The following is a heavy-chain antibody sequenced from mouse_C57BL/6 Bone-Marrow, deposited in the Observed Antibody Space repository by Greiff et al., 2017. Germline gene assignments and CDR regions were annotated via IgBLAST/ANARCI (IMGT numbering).Heavy chain of an antibody. CDR3: TQGGRGNYFWYFDV. Sequence: QVQLQQSGAELVRPGASVTLSCKASGYTFTDYEMHWVKQTPVHGLEWIGAIDPETGGTAYNQKFKGKAILTADKSSSTAYMELRSLPSEDSAVYYCTQGGRGNYFWYFDVWGTGTTVTVSS. V-gene: IGHV1-15*01. CDR1: GYTFTDYE. D-gene: IGHD2-1*01. J-gene: IGHJ1*03. CDR2: IDPETGGT.